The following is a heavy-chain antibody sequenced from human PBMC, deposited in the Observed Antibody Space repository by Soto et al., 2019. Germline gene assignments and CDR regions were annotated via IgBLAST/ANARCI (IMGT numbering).Heavy chain of an antibody. V-gene: IGHV3-74*01. D-gene: IGHD3-22*01. CDR3: AIRASYYDSSGYFDY. CDR1: GFTFSSYW. CDR2: INSDGSST. Sequence: GGSLRLSCAASGFTFSSYWMHCVRQAPGKGLVWVSRINSDGSSTSYADSVKGRFTISRDNAKNTLYLQMNSLRAEDTAVYYCAIRASYYDSSGYFDYWGQGTLVTVS. J-gene: IGHJ4*02.